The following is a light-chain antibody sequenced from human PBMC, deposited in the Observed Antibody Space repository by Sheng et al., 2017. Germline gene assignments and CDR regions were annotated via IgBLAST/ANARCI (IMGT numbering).Light chain of an antibody. CDR3: EQYQKWPPT. J-gene: IGKJ1*01. CDR2: GAS. CDR1: ETIWNA. V-gene: IGKV3-15*01. Sequence: EIVMTQSPATLSVSPGDRATLSCRASETIWNALAWYQQKPGQPPRLLFYGASTRATGVPATFSGSGSGTEFTLTISSLQSEDFAVYYCEQYQKWPPTFGQGTKVEIK.